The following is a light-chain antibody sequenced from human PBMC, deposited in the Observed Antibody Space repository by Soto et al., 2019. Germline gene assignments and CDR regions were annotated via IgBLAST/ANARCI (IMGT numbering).Light chain of an antibody. CDR2: GAN. V-gene: IGKV3-20*01. Sequence: IVFTQAPGTLSLASGEGATLSCRASQSVSSSYLAWYQQKPGQAPRLLIYGANYRATGISDRFSGGGSGTDFTLTISRLESDDFAVYYCQQHGTSPLTFGGGTKVDI. J-gene: IGKJ4*01. CDR3: QQHGTSPLT. CDR1: QSVSSSY.